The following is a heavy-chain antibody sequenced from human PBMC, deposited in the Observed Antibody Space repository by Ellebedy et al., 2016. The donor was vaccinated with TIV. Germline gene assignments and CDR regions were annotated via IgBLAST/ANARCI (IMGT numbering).Heavy chain of an antibody. CDR2: INHSGST. J-gene: IGHJ4*02. D-gene: IGHD3-10*01. Sequence: GSLRLXXAVYGGSFSGYYWSWIRQPPGKGLEWIGEINHSGSTNYNPSLKSRVTISVDTSKNQFSLKLSSVTAADTAVYYCARGSPGGFDYWGQGTLVTVSS. CDR3: ARGSPGGFDY. CDR1: GGSFSGYY. V-gene: IGHV4-34*01.